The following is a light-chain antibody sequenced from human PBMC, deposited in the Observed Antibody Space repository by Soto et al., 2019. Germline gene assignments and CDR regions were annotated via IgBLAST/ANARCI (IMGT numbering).Light chain of an antibody. J-gene: IGKJ5*01. CDR2: GAS. CDR3: QQRSSWPPL. Sequence: EIVLTQSPATLSLYPGERATLSCRASQSVGSYLVWYQQKPGQAPRLLIHGASNRATGIPARFSGSGSGTDFTLTISSLEPENFAVYYCQQRSSWPPLFGQRTRLEIK. V-gene: IGKV3-11*01. CDR1: QSVGSY.